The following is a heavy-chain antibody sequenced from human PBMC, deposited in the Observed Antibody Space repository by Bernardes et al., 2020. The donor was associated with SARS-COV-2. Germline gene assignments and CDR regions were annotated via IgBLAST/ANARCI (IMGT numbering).Heavy chain of an antibody. CDR3: ARDSLTADPDQNYYYYYGMDV. CDR2: IKQDGSEK. D-gene: IGHD6-19*01. J-gene: IGHJ6*02. V-gene: IGHV3-7*01. Sequence: GSLRLSCAASGFTFSSYWMSWVRQAPGKGLEWVANIKQDGSEKYYVDSVKGRFTISRDNAKNSLYLQMNSLRAEDTAVYYCARDSLTADPDQNYYYYYGMDVWGQGTTVTVSS. CDR1: GFTFSSYW.